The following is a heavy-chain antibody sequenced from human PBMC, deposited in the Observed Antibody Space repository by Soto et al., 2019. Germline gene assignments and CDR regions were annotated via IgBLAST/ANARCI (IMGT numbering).Heavy chain of an antibody. CDR1: GYTFTSDY. CDR3: ARTTPPDPEFTNNWFDP. Sequence: QVQLVQSGAEVKKPGASVKVSCKASGYTFTSDYMHCVRQAPGQGLEWMGIINPSGGSTSYAQKFQGRVTMTRATSTSTGYMELSRLREEDTAVYYCARTTPPDPEFTNNWFDPWGQGPLVTVS. J-gene: IGHJ5*02. D-gene: IGHD2-2*01. V-gene: IGHV1-46*01. CDR2: INPSGGST.